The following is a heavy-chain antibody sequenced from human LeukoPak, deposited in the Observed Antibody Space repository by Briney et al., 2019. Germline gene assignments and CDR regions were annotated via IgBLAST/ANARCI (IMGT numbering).Heavy chain of an antibody. Sequence: SETLSLTCTVSGGSISSYYWSWIRQPAGKGLEWIGRIYTSGSTDYNPSLKSRVTISVDTSKSQFSLNLSSVTAADTAVYYCARHKGAYSSSWYFAFDIWGQGTMVTVSS. D-gene: IGHD6-13*01. CDR1: GGSISSYY. CDR3: ARHKGAYSSSWYFAFDI. CDR2: IYTSGST. V-gene: IGHV4-4*07. J-gene: IGHJ3*02.